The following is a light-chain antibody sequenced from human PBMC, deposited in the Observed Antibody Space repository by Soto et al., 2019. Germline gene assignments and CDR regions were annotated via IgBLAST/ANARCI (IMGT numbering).Light chain of an antibody. V-gene: IGKV1-5*01. J-gene: IGKJ1*01. Sequence: DIQMTQAPSTLSASIGDRVTITWRASESISVWVAWYQQKPGKAPKFLIYDASTLQSGIPSRFSGSGSGTEFTLTISNLQPDDFATYYCQQYNRFSPRTFGQGTKVDIK. CDR3: QQYNRFSPRT. CDR2: DAS. CDR1: ESISVW.